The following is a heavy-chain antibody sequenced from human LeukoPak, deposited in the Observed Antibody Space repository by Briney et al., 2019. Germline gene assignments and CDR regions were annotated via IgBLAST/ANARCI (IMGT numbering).Heavy chain of an antibody. Sequence: GGSLRLSCAASGFTFRSYDMHWVRQATGKGLEWVSGIGTAGEIYYPGSVKGRFTISRENAKNSLYPQMNSLRAGDTAVYYCARAAYSSTWYSRYFDLWGRGTLVTVSS. CDR3: ARAAYSSTWYSRYFDL. CDR1: GFTFRSYD. J-gene: IGHJ2*01. V-gene: IGHV3-13*01. D-gene: IGHD6-13*01. CDR2: IGTAGEI.